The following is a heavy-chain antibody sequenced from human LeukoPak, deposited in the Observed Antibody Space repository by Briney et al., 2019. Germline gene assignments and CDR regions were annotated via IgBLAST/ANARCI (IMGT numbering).Heavy chain of an antibody. Sequence: NPSETLSLTCAVYGGSFSGYYWSWIRQPPGKGLEWIGEINHSGSTNYNPSLKSRVTISVDTSKNQFSLKLSSVTAADTAVYYCARGTPNRRGAPRGYYPRWAFDIWGQGTMVTVSS. CDR2: INHSGST. CDR1: GGSFSGYY. D-gene: IGHD3-22*01. V-gene: IGHV4-34*01. J-gene: IGHJ3*02. CDR3: ARGTPNRRGAPRGYYPRWAFDI.